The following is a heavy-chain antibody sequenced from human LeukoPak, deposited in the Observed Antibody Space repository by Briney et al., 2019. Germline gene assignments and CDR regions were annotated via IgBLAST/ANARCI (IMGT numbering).Heavy chain of an antibody. J-gene: IGHJ6*03. V-gene: IGHV1-69*05. Sequence: SVKVSCKASGGTFSSYAISWVRQAPGQGLEWMGGIIPIFGTANYAQKFQGRVTITTDESTSTAYMELSSLRSEDTAVYYCARGYYENYYYYYYMDVWGKGTTATVSS. CDR2: IIPIFGTA. CDR3: ARGYYENYYYYYYMDV. CDR1: GGTFSSYA. D-gene: IGHD3-22*01.